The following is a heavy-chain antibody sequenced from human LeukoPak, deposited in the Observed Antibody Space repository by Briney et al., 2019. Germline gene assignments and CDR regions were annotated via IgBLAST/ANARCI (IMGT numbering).Heavy chain of an antibody. Sequence: ASETLSLTCTVSGGSISSYYWSWIRQPPGKGLEWIGYIYYSGSTNYNPSLKSRVTISVDTSKNQFSLKLSSVTAADTAVYYCARVGGYDDYEETSLDNFDYWGQGTLVTVSS. CDR3: ARVGGYDDYEETSLDNFDY. CDR2: IYYSGST. D-gene: IGHD4-17*01. V-gene: IGHV4-59*01. CDR1: GGSISSYY. J-gene: IGHJ4*02.